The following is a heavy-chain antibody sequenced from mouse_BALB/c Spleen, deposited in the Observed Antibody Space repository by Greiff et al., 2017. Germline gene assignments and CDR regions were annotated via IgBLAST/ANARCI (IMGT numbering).Heavy chain of an antibody. CDR2: IYPYNGGT. J-gene: IGHJ1*01. D-gene: IGHD1-1*01. V-gene: IGHV1S29*02. CDR3: ARSPFITTGYFDV. CDR1: GYTFTDYN. Sequence: EVQLQQSGPELVKPGASVKISCKASGYTFTDYNMHWVKQSHGKSLEWIGYIYPYNGGTGYNQKFKSKATLTVDNSSSTAYMELRSLTSEDSAVYYCARSPFITTGYFDVWGAGTTVTVSS.